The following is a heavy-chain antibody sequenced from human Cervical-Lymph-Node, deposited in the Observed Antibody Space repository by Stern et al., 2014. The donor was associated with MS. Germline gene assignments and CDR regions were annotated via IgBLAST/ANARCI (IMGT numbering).Heavy chain of an antibody. V-gene: IGHV2-70*01. CDR1: GFSLSTSGMC. D-gene: IGHD6-6*01. Sequence: QVTLKESGPALVKPTQTLTLTCTFSGFSLSTSGMCVNWIRQPPGKALEWLAPIDWDDDKYYSTSLKTRLTISKDTSKNQVVLTMTNMDPVDTATYYCARMTLYSSSGAEFDYWGQGTLVTVSS. CDR2: IDWDDDK. CDR3: ARMTLYSSSGAEFDY. J-gene: IGHJ4*02.